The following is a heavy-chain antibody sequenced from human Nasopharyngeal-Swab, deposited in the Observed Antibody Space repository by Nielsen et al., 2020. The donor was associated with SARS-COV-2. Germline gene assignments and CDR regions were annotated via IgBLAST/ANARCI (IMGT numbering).Heavy chain of an antibody. D-gene: IGHD2-8*01. CDR3: ARGRDCPNGVCYAGGTDAFDI. Sequence: WVRQAPGQGLEGMGIINPSGGSTSYAQKFQGRVTMTRDTSTSTVYMELSSLRSEDTAVYYCARGRDCPNGVCYAGGTDAFDIWGQGTMVTVSS. V-gene: IGHV1-46*01. J-gene: IGHJ3*02. CDR2: INPSGGST.